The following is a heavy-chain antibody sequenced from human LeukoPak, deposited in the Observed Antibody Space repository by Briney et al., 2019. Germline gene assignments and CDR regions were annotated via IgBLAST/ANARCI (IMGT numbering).Heavy chain of an antibody. J-gene: IGHJ3*02. Sequence: SETLSLTCAVYGGSFSGYYWSWIRQPPGKGLEWIGEINHSGSTNYNPSLKSRVTISVDTSKNQFSLKLSSVTAADTAVYYCARELQPPRDYYDSSGPEDAFDIWGQRTMVTVSS. CDR3: ARELQPPRDYYDSSGPEDAFDI. CDR2: INHSGST. V-gene: IGHV4-34*01. CDR1: GGSFSGYY. D-gene: IGHD3-22*01.